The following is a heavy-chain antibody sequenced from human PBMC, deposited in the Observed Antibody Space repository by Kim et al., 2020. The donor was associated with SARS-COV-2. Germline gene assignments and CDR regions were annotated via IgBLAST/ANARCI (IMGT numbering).Heavy chain of an antibody. D-gene: IGHD3-22*01. V-gene: IGHV4-31*02. CDR3: ARARITMIVVDAFDI. Sequence: PSLNRRVTISVDTSKNQFSLKLSSVTAADTAVYYCARARITMIVVDAFDIWGQGTMVTVSS. J-gene: IGHJ3*02.